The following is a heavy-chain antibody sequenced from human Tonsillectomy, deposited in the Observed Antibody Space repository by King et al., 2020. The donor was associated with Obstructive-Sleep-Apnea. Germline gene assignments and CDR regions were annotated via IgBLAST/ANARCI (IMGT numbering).Heavy chain of an antibody. Sequence: QLVQSGGGLVQPGGSLRLSCAASGFTFTSYNMNWVRQAPGKGLEWVSYISSSSSAIYYADSVKGRFTISRDNAKNSLFLQMNSLRAEDTAVYYCARDEAPYGSSWYLYYWGQGTLVTVSS. J-gene: IGHJ4*02. CDR3: ARDEAPYGSSWYLYY. V-gene: IGHV3-48*04. CDR2: ISSSSSAI. D-gene: IGHD6-13*01. CDR1: GFTFTSYN.